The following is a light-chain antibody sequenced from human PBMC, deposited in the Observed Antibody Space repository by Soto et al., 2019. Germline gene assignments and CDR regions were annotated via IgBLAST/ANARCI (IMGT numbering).Light chain of an antibody. CDR2: CAS. V-gene: IGKV3-20*01. Sequence: EIVLTQSPGTLSLSPGERATLSCRASQSVSSSYLAWYQRKPGQAPMLLIYCASTRTTGIPDRLSGSGSGTDFTLTISRLEPEDFAGYYCQQYGNSPITFGQGTRLEIK. CDR1: QSVSSSY. J-gene: IGKJ5*01. CDR3: QQYGNSPIT.